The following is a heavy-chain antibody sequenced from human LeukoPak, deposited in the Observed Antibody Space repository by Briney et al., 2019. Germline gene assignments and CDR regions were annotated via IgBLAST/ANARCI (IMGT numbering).Heavy chain of an antibody. V-gene: IGHV3-33*08. J-gene: IGHJ4*02. D-gene: IGHD1-7*01. CDR3: ARDANYYFDY. CDR2: IRYDGTNK. CDR1: GFTFSSYA. Sequence: GGSLRLSCAASGFTFSSYAMHWVRQAPGKGLEWVALIRYDGTNKYYGDSVKGRFTISRDNSNNTLYLQMNSLRAEDTAVYFCARDANYYFDYWGQGTLVTVSS.